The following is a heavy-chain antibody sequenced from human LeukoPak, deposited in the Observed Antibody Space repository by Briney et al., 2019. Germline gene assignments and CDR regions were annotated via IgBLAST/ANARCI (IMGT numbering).Heavy chain of an antibody. CDR2: INPNSGGT. D-gene: IGHD6-13*01. V-gene: IGHV1-2*02. CDR1: GYTFTTYA. J-gene: IGHJ4*02. Sequence: ASVKVSCKASGYTFTTYAMNWVRQAPGQGLEWMGWINPNSGGTNYAQKFQGRVTMTRDTSISTAYMELSRLRSDDTAVYYCARDKDIAAARIYYFVYWGQGTLVTVSS. CDR3: ARDKDIAAARIYYFVY.